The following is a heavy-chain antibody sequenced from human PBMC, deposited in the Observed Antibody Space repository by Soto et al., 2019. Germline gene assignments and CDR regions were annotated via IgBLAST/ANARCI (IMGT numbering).Heavy chain of an antibody. Sequence: SVKVSRKASGGTFSSYAISWVRQAPGQGLEWMGGIIPIFGTANYAQKFQGRVTITADKSTSTAYMELSSLRSEDTAVYYCARDNPRIEYYYYGMDVWGQGTTVTVSS. CDR3: ARDNPRIEYYYYGMDV. CDR2: IIPIFGTA. J-gene: IGHJ6*02. CDR1: GGTFSSYA. V-gene: IGHV1-69*06.